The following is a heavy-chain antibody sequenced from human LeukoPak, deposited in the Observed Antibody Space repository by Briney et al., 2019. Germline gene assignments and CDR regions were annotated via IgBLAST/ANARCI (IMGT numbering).Heavy chain of an antibody. V-gene: IGHV3-53*01. CDR1: GFTASSDY. J-gene: IGHJ6*02. CDR2: IYIDGIT. Sequence: GGSLRLSCAASGFTASSDYMSWVRQAPGKGLEWVSIIYIDGITYYADSVKGRFTISRDNSKNTLYLQMNSLRAEDTAVYYCARHPGLPNGMDLWGHGTTVTVSS. CDR3: ARHPGLPNGMDL.